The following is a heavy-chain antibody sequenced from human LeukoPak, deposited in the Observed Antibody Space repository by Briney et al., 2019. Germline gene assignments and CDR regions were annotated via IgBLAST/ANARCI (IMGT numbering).Heavy chain of an antibody. D-gene: IGHD3-10*01. J-gene: IGHJ4*02. Sequence: PGGSLRLSCAASGFTFSSYWMHWVRQAPGKGLVWVSRINSDGSSTSYADSVKGRFTISRDNAKNSLYLQMNSLRAEDTAVYYCAREGGSGSYPYYFDYWGQGTLVTVSS. CDR3: AREGGSGSYPYYFDY. V-gene: IGHV3-74*01. CDR2: INSDGSST. CDR1: GFTFSSYW.